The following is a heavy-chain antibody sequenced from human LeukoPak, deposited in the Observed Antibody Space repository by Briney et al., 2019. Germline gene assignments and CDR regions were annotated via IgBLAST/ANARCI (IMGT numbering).Heavy chain of an antibody. D-gene: IGHD7-27*01. J-gene: IGHJ6*03. CDR1: GFTFSSYS. CDR2: ISSSSSYI. V-gene: IGHV3-21*01. Sequence: GGSLRLSCAASGFTFSSYSMNWVRQAPGKGLEWVSSISSSSSYIYYADSVKGRFTISRDNAKNSLYLQMNSLRAEDTAVYYCARDGNWGSLLYYYYMDVWGKGTTVTVSS. CDR3: ARDGNWGSLLYYYYMDV.